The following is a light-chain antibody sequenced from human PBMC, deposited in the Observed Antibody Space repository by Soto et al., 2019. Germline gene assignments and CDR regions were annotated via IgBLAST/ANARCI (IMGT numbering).Light chain of an antibody. CDR1: QSIRSY. Sequence: EIVLTQSPATLSLSPGERATLSCRASQSIRSYLAWYQQKPGKAPRLLIYDASNRATGIPTRFSGSGSGTDFTLTISSLEPEDFAVYYCQQRSNWPRVTFGPGTKVDIK. V-gene: IGKV3-11*01. J-gene: IGKJ3*01. CDR2: DAS. CDR3: QQRSNWPRVT.